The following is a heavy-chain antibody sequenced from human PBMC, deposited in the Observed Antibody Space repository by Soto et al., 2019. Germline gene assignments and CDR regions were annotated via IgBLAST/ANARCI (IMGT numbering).Heavy chain of an antibody. V-gene: IGHV4-38-2*01. J-gene: IGHJ3*02. Sequence: SETLSLTCAVSGYSISSGYYWGWIRQPPGKGLEWIGSIYHSGSTYYNPSLKSRVTISVDTSKNQFSLKLSSVTAADTAVYYCASEPTIGYCSGGSCYSWDAFDIWGQGTMVTVSS. CDR2: IYHSGST. D-gene: IGHD2-15*01. CDR3: ASEPTIGYCSGGSCYSWDAFDI. CDR1: GYSISSGYY.